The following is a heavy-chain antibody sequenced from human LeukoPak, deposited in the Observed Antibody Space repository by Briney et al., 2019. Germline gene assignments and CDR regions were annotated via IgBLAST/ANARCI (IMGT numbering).Heavy chain of an antibody. CDR3: ARRAGFRAFDI. V-gene: IGHV4-39*01. Sequence: SETLSLTCTVSGGSISSSSYYWGWIRQPPGKGLEWIGNIFYTGSTYYNPSLKSRVTISVDTSKNQFSLKVSSVTAADTAVYYCARRAGFRAFDIWGQGTMVTVPS. J-gene: IGHJ3*02. CDR1: GGSISSSSYY. CDR2: IFYTGST.